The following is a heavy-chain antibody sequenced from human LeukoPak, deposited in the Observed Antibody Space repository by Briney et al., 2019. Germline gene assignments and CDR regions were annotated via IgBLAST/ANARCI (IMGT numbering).Heavy chain of an antibody. CDR1: GFTFSSFG. D-gene: IGHD6-19*01. CDR2: ISSSSSYI. J-gene: IGHJ4*02. V-gene: IGHV3-21*01. CDR3: ARRSGGSGWYSQGDY. Sequence: GGSLRLSCAASGFTFSSFGMSWVRQAPGKGLEWVSSISSSSSYIYYADSVKGRFTISRDNAKNSLYLQMNSLRAEDTAVYYCARRSGGSGWYSQGDYWGQGTLVTVSS.